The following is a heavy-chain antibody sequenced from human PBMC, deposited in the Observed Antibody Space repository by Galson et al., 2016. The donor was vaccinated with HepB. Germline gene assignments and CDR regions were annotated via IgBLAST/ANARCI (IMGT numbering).Heavy chain of an antibody. CDR2: IKPSDGST. CDR1: GYTFTRYY. J-gene: IGHJ5*02. V-gene: IGHV1-46*01. CDR3: AIVEGSAADNWFDP. D-gene: IGHD6-25*01. Sequence: SVKVSCKASGYTFTRYYIHWVRQAPGQGLEWMGRIKPSDGSTIYAQRFQGRVTMTRDTSTSTVYMDLNSLRSEETALYYCAIVEGSAADNWFDPWGQGTPVTISS.